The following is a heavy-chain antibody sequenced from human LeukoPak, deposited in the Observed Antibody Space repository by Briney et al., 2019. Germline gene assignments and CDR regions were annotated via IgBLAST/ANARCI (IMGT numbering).Heavy chain of an antibody. V-gene: IGHV1-69*06. Sequence: ASVKVSCKASGGTFSSYAISWVRQAPGQGLEWMGGIIPIFGTANYAQKFQGRVTITADKSTSTAYMELSSLRSEDTAVYYCARGRYYGSGSYNHWFDPWGQGTLVTVSS. D-gene: IGHD3-10*01. CDR1: GGTFSSYA. J-gene: IGHJ5*02. CDR3: ARGRYYGSGSYNHWFDP. CDR2: IIPIFGTA.